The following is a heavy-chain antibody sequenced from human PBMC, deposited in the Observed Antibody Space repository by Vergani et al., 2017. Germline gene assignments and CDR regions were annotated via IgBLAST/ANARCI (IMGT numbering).Heavy chain of an antibody. V-gene: IGHV3-33*01. CDR2: IWYDGSNK. J-gene: IGHJ5*02. CDR3: ARDIGFIVRGEHWFDP. CDR1: GFTFSSYG. Sequence: QVQLVESGGGVVQPGRSLRLSCAASGFTFSSYGMHWVRQAPGKGLEWVAVIWYDGSNKFYADSVKGRFTISRDNSKNTLYLQMNSLRAEDTAVYYGARDIGFIVRGEHWFDPWGQGTLVTVSS. D-gene: IGHD3-10*01.